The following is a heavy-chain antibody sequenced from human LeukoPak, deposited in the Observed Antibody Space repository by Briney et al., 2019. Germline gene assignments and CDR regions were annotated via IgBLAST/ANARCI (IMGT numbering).Heavy chain of an antibody. CDR1: GFTFSSYG. J-gene: IGHJ4*02. Sequence: SGGSLRLSCAASGFTFSSYGMHWVRQAPGKGLEWVAFIRHDGSNKYYADSVKGRFTISRDNSKNTLYLQMNSLGAEDTAVYYCAKVSMADDFDYWGQGTLVTVSS. V-gene: IGHV3-30*02. CDR2: IRHDGSNK. CDR3: AKVSMADDFDY. D-gene: IGHD2/OR15-2a*01.